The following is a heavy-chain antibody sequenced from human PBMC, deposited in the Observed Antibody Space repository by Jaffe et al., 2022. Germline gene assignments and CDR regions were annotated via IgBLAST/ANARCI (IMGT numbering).Heavy chain of an antibody. CDR1: GFTFSSYE. J-gene: IGHJ4*02. CDR3: ATGKYVDIVATTPRDY. D-gene: IGHD5-12*01. V-gene: IGHV3-48*03. Sequence: EVQLVESGGGLVQPGGSLRLSCAASGFTFSSYEMNWVRQAPGKGLEWVSYISSSGSTIYYADSVKGRFTISRDNAKNSLYLQMNSLRAEDTAVYYCATGKYVDIVATTPRDYWGQGTLVTVSS. CDR2: ISSSGSTI.